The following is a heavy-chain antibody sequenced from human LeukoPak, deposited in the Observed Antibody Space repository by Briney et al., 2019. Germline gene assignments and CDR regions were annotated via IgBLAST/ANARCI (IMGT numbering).Heavy chain of an antibody. CDR3: ARGDRDGYNN. CDR2: ISSNGGST. V-gene: IGHV3-64*01. Sequence: PGGSLRLSCAASGFTFSSYSMNWVRQAPGKGLEWVSAISSNGGSTYYANSVKGRFTISRDNSKNTLYLQMGSLRAEDMAVYYCARGDRDGYNNWGQGTLVTVSS. CDR1: GFTFSSYS. J-gene: IGHJ4*02. D-gene: IGHD5-24*01.